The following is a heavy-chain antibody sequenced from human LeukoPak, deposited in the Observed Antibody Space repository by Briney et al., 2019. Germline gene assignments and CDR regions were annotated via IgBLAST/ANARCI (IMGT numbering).Heavy chain of an antibody. CDR2: INPNSGGT. CDR3: ARGSPYYDFWSGYLNPPYYYYGMDV. D-gene: IGHD3-3*01. Sequence: GASVKVSCKASGYTFTGYYMHWVRQAPGQGLEWMGWINPNSGGTNYAQRFQGWATMTRDTSISTAYMELSRLRSDDTAVYYCARGSPYYDFWSGYLNPPYYYYGMDVWGQGTTVTVSS. V-gene: IGHV1-2*04. CDR1: GYTFTGYY. J-gene: IGHJ6*02.